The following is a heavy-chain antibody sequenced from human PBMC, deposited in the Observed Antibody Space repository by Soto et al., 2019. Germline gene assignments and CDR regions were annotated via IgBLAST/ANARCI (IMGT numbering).Heavy chain of an antibody. CDR2: ISSSGSTI. J-gene: IGHJ4*02. V-gene: IGHV3-11*01. CDR1: GFTFSDYY. CDR3: ARVEDVGAHQLLDY. Sequence: GGSLRLSCAASGFTFSDYYMSWIRQAPGKGLEWVSYISSSGSTIYYADSVKGRFTISRDNAKNSLYLQMNSLRAEDTAVYYCARVEDVGAHQLLDYWGQGTLVTVSS. D-gene: IGHD2-2*01.